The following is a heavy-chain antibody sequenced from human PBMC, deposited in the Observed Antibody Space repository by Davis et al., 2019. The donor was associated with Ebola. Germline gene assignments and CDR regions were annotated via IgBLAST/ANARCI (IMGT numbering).Heavy chain of an antibody. V-gene: IGHV1-8*02. Sequence: ASVKVSCKASGYTFTGYYMHWVRQATGQGLEWMGWMNPNSGNTGYAQKFQGRVTMTRNTSISTAYMELSSLRSEDTAVYYCARGRGSGWYLNWFDPWGQGTLVTVSS. J-gene: IGHJ5*02. CDR3: ARGRGSGWYLNWFDP. CDR1: GYTFTGYY. CDR2: MNPNSGNT. D-gene: IGHD6-19*01.